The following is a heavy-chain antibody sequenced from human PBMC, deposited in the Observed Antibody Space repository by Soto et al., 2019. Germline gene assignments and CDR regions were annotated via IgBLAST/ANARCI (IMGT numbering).Heavy chain of an antibody. CDR3: ARECGWASATLVYYYFYMDV. D-gene: IGHD1-26*01. J-gene: IGHJ6*03. Sequence: QVQLVQSGAEVKEPGASVTVSCRSSGDRFTDYYMHWVRQDPGQGLERMGWINPNGGVTKYAHKFQGWVTMTMETSIRTVYVQLSRLRFDDTAIAYWARECGWASATLVYYYFYMDVWGTGATVTVSS. CDR1: GDRFTDYY. CDR2: INPNGGVT. V-gene: IGHV1-2*04.